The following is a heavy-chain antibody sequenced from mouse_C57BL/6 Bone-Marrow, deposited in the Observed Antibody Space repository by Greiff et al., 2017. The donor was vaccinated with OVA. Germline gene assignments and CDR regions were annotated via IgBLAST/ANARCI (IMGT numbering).Heavy chain of an antibody. Sequence: QVQLQQSGAELARPGASVKLSCKASGYTFTSYGISWVKQRPGQGLEWIGEIYPRSGNTYYNEKFKGKATLTADKSSSTAYMELRSLTSEDSAVYFCARGVWLSPFAYWGQGTLVTVSA. V-gene: IGHV1-81*01. D-gene: IGHD2-10*02. CDR1: GYTFTSYG. CDR3: ARGVWLSPFAY. CDR2: IYPRSGNT. J-gene: IGHJ3*01.